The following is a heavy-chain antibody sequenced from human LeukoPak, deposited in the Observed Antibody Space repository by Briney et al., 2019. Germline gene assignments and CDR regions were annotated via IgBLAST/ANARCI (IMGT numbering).Heavy chain of an antibody. J-gene: IGHJ6*03. CDR3: ARATSGKGSSYYYYYYMDV. CDR2: IYHSGST. V-gene: IGHV4-39*07. CDR1: GGSISSGSYY. D-gene: IGHD3-10*01. Sequence: PSQTLSLTCTVSGGSISSGSYYWSWIRQPPGKGLEWIGSIYHSGSTYYNPSLESRVTISVDTSKNQFSLKLSSVTAADTAVYYCARATSGKGSSYYYYYYMDVWGKGTTVTVSS.